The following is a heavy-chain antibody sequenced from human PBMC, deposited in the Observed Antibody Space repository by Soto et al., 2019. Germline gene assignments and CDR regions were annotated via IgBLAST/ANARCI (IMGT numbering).Heavy chain of an antibody. J-gene: IGHJ6*02. CDR1: VGSITSSTC. V-gene: IGHV4-4*02. D-gene: IGHD2-15*01. Sequence: QVQLQASGPGLVKPWGPLSLTCAVSVGSITSSTCWSWFPNPPGRGWEGFGEPYHVGSPHYNPPLKRRVTISVDKSKNQCSLKLSSVTDADTAVYYCARDRGWYLGGYYYGMDVWGQVTTVTVSS. CDR3: ARDRGWYLGGYYYGMDV. CDR2: PYHVGSP.